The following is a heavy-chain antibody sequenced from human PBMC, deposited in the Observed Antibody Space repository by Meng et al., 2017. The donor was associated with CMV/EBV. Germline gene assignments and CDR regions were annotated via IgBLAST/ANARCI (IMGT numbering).Heavy chain of an antibody. CDR3: ARIAAASRFDY. J-gene: IGHJ4*02. CDR2: IYLDDDK. CDR1: VFSLGSSGGG. Sequence: QLPLTELCPKPAHPSPTLTLTCTFSVFSLGSSGGGVGWIREPPGKALELLALIYLDDDKRYSPSLKSRITITKDTSKNQMLLTMTNMDPVATATYYCARIAAASRFDYWGQGTLVTVSS. D-gene: IGHD6-13*01. V-gene: IGHV2-5*02.